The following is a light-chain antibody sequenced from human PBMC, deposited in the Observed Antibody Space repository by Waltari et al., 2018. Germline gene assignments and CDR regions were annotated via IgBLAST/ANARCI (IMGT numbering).Light chain of an antibody. CDR1: KLEDKY. J-gene: IGLJ2*01. Sequence: SYELTQPPSVSVSPGQTASIACSGDKLEDKYASWYQQKPGQSPVLVIYQDNRRPSGIPERFSGSTSGNTATLTISGTQAMDEADYYCQAWDRNTYVVCGGGTKLTVL. CDR2: QDN. CDR3: QAWDRNTYVV. V-gene: IGLV3-1*01.